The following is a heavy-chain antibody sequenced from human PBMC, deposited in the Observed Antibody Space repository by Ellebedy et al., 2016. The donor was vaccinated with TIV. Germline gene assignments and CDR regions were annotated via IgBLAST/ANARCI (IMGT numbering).Heavy chain of an antibody. V-gene: IGHV3-7*03. CDR1: GLIFSTYW. D-gene: IGHD4-17*01. CDR2: IKEDGSEK. CDR3: ARAIYGASYL. J-gene: IGHJ2*01. Sequence: GESLKISCAASGLIFSTYWMAWVRQAPGKGLEWVANIKEDGSEKYYVDSVKGRFTISRDNAKNSLYLQMNTLRAEDTAVYYCARAIYGASYLWGRGTLVTVSS.